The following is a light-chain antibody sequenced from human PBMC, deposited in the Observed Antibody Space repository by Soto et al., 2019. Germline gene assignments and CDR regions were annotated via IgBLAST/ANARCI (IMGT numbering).Light chain of an antibody. V-gene: IGLV3-1*01. J-gene: IGLJ2*01. CDR3: QAWDSSTACVV. CDR2: QDS. CDR1: KLGDKY. Sequence: SYELTQPPSVSVSPGQTASITCSGDKLGDKYACWYQQKPGQSPVLVIYQDSKRPSGIPERLSGSNSGNTATLTISGTQAMDEADYYCQAWDSSTACVVFVGGTKVTVL.